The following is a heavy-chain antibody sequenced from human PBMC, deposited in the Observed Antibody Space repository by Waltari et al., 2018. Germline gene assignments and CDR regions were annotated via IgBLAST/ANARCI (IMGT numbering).Heavy chain of an antibody. J-gene: IGHJ6*03. CDR1: GGTYRSYA. V-gene: IGHV1-69*04. CDR3: ARDAPGPMIVLAYMDV. D-gene: IGHD3-22*01. CDR2: MSSIRGIA. Sequence: QVQLVQAGAEVKKPGSSVKVSCKESGGTYRSYAISWVRQAPGQGLEWRGGMSSIRGIANDAQKLQGRVTITADQSTRTAYMELSSLRSEDTAVYYCARDAPGPMIVLAYMDVWGKGTTVTVSS.